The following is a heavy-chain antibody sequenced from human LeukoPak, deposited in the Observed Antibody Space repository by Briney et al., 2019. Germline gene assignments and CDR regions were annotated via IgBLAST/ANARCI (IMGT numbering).Heavy chain of an antibody. CDR1: GFIFSSHE. J-gene: IGHJ4*02. V-gene: IGHV3-48*03. D-gene: IGHD3-22*01. CDR2: ISGDGTTI. CDR3: VRRESSGFFYYFDH. Sequence: GESLRLSCEASGFIFSSHETNWARQPPGEWREWLAYISGDGTTIYYEDCVKGRFKISRDKAKKSMSLQMNSLRVEDTAVYYCVRRESSGFFYYFDHWGEGVLVTVSS.